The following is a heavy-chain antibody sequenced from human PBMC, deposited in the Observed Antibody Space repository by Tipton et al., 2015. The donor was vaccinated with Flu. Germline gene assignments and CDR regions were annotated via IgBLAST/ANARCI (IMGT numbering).Heavy chain of an antibody. J-gene: IGHJ3*01. D-gene: IGHD5-12*01. V-gene: IGHV4-4*07. CDR2: ISHSGST. Sequence: TLSLTCTVSGGSIRNYYWSWLRQPAGKGLEWIGRISHSGSTNYNVSLNGRVIMSVDPSKGQLSLRLSSATAADTAKYYCARDLRGYSGYTGGDAFDVWGQGTVVTVSS. CDR3: ARDLRGYSGYTGGDAFDV. CDR1: GGSIRNYY.